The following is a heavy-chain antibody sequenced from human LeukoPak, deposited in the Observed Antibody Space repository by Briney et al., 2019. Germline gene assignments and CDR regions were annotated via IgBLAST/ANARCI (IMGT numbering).Heavy chain of an antibody. CDR3: ARDPGDYYDRRNYFDY. V-gene: IGHV3-21*01. CDR1: GFTFSSYS. CDR2: ISSSSSYI. J-gene: IGHJ4*02. D-gene: IGHD3-22*01. Sequence: GGSLRLSCAASGFTFSSYSMNWVRQAPGKGLEWVSSISSSSSYIHYADSVKGRFTISRDNAKNSLYLQMNSLRAEDTAVYYCARDPGDYYDRRNYFDYWGQGTLVTVSS.